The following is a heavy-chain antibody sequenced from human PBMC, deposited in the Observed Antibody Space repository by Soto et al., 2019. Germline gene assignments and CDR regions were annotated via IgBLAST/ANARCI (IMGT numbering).Heavy chain of an antibody. J-gene: IGHJ4*02. Sequence: QVQLQQWGAGLLKPSETLSLTCAVYSGSFSGHYWSWIRQPPGKGLEWIGELYQGLSIVYNPSLESRVTISGDSSKNQFSLKLRSVTDADTAIYYCARHGGYYFDYWGQGTLVTVSS. CDR1: SGSFSGHY. CDR3: ARHGGYYFDY. V-gene: IGHV4-34*01. CDR2: LYQGLSI.